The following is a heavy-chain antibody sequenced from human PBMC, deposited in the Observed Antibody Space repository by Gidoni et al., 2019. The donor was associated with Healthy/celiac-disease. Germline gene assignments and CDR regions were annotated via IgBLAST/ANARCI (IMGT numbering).Heavy chain of an antibody. V-gene: IGHV3-7*03. CDR1: GFTFSSYW. Sequence: EVQLVESGGGLVQPGASLRLSCAASGFTFSSYWMRWVRQAPGKGLEWVANIKQDGSEKYYVDSVKGRFTISRDNAKNSLYLQMNSLRAEDTAVYYCARDRYSGSYYGWFDPWGQGTLVTVSS. CDR2: IKQDGSEK. J-gene: IGHJ5*02. D-gene: IGHD1-26*01. CDR3: ARDRYSGSYYGWFDP.